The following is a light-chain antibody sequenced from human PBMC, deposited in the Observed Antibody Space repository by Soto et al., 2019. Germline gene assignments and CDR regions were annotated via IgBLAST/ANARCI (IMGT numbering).Light chain of an antibody. CDR3: HQYADTPRT. Sequence: DIVMTQSPDSLAVSLGERATINCKSSQSVLYSPNNKNYLAWYQKKPGQPPKLLIYWASNRESGVPDRFSGSGSAKDFTLTISSLQAEDVATYYCHQYADTPRTFGQGTKVEIK. V-gene: IGKV4-1*01. CDR1: QSVLYSPNNKNY. J-gene: IGKJ1*01. CDR2: WAS.